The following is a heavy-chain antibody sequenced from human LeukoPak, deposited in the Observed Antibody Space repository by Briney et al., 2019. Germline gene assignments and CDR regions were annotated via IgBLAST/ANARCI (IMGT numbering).Heavy chain of an antibody. Sequence: SETLSLTCTVSGDSITRSSSYWGWIRQPPGEGLEWIVSVYYSGGSYYNPSLKSRVTIFVDTSKNQFSLNLSSVTAADTAVYYCARSVPTFGVAVPGYHFFDYWGQGTLVTVSS. CDR2: VYYSGGS. CDR3: ARSVPTFGVAVPGYHFFDY. J-gene: IGHJ4*02. D-gene: IGHD2-21*02. V-gene: IGHV4-39*07. CDR1: GDSITRSSSY.